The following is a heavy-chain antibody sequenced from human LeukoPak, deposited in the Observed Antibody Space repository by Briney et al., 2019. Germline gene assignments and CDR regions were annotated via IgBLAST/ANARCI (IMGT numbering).Heavy chain of an antibody. V-gene: IGHV4-61*02. Sequence: SETLSLTCTVSGNSISSGDNYWSWIRQPAGKGLEWIGRIYTSGSTNYNPSLKSRVTISGDTSKNQFSLRLSSVTAADTAVYYCARVPRLSIAVAAPIFDYWGQGTLVTVSS. CDR1: GNSISSGDNY. J-gene: IGHJ4*02. CDR2: IYTSGST. D-gene: IGHD6-19*01. CDR3: ARVPRLSIAVAAPIFDY.